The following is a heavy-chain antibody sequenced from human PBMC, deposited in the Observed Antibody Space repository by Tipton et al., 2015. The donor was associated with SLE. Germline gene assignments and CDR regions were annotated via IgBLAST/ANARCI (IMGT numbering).Heavy chain of an antibody. CDR2: IHYSGTT. CDR1: GGSISSGGYY. V-gene: IGHV4-31*03. CDR3: ARDSSGYYLYDAFDI. J-gene: IGHJ3*02. D-gene: IGHD3-22*01. Sequence: TLSLTCTVSGGSISSGGYYWGWIRQHPGKGLEWIGYIHYSGTTYYNPSLKSRVSISLDTSKNQFSLKLSSVTAADTAVYYCARDSSGYYLYDAFDIWGQGTMVTVSS.